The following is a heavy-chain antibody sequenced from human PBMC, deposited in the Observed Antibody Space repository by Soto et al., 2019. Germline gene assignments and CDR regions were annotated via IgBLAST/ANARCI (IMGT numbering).Heavy chain of an antibody. J-gene: IGHJ4*02. CDR3: ARGPVGYCSSTSCYRAGLIDY. CDR2: MNPNSGNT. CDR1: GYTFTSYD. V-gene: IGHV1-8*01. Sequence: GASVKASCKASGYTFTSYDINWVRQATGQGLKWMGWMNPNSGNTGYAQKFQGRVTMTRNTSISTAYMELSSLRSEDTAVYYCARGPVGYCSSTSCYRAGLIDYWGQGTLVTVSS. D-gene: IGHD2-2*01.